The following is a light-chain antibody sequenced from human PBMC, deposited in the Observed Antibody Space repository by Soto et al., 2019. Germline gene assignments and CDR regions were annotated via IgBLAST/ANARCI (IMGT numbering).Light chain of an antibody. Sequence: EIVLTQSPGTLSLSPGERATLSCRASQSVSSSYFAWYQQRFGQAPRLLIYGASSRATGIPDRFSGSGSGKDFTLTISRVEPEDFAVYYCQQYGSSSWTFGQGTKVEIK. J-gene: IGKJ1*01. CDR3: QQYGSSSWT. CDR2: GAS. CDR1: QSVSSSY. V-gene: IGKV3-20*01.